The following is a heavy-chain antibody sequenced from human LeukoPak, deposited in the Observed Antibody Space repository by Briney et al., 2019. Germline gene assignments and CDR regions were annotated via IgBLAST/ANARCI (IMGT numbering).Heavy chain of an antibody. V-gene: IGHV3-30*03. Sequence: PGRSLRLSCAASGFTFSSYGMHWVRQAPGKGLEWVAVISYDGSNKYYADSVKGRFTISRDNSKNTLYLQMNSLRAEDTAVYYCAREAAAGTNIDYWGQGTLVTVSS. CDR1: GFTFSSYG. CDR3: AREAAAGTNIDY. D-gene: IGHD6-13*01. CDR2: ISYDGSNK. J-gene: IGHJ4*02.